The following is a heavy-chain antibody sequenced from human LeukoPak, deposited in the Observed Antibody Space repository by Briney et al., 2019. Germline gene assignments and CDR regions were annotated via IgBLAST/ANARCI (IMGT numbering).Heavy chain of an antibody. Sequence: ASVKVCCKASGYTFTGYYMHWVRQAPGQGLEWMGWINPNSGGTNYAQKFQGGVTMTRDTSISTAYMELSRLRSDDTAVYYCARVSLHCSSTSCYTGNWFDPWGQGTLVTVSS. V-gene: IGHV1-2*02. J-gene: IGHJ5*02. CDR2: INPNSGGT. D-gene: IGHD2-2*02. CDR1: GYTFTGYY. CDR3: ARVSLHCSSTSCYTGNWFDP.